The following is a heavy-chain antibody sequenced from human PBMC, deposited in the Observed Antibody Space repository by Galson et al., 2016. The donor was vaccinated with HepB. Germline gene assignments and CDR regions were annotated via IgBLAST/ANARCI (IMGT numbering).Heavy chain of an antibody. V-gene: IGHV3-30*18. D-gene: IGHD6-13*01. CDR3: AKGQQLAFMPVYFDS. CDR2: ILYDASDK. Sequence: SLRLSCAASGFTFSWFGMHWVRQAPGKGLEWVAAISYDGVAVILYDASDKYYADSVKGRFIISRDNSKNSLYLQMNRLRAEDTAVYYCAKGQQLAFMPVYFDSWGRGTLVTVSS. CDR1: GFTFSWFG. J-gene: IGHJ4*02.